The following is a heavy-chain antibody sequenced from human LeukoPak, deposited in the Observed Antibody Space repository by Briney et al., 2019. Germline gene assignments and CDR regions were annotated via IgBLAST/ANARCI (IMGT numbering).Heavy chain of an antibody. D-gene: IGHD6-19*01. CDR2: ISSSSSYI. CDR1: GFTFSSYS. Sequence: TGGSLRLSCAASGFTFSSYSMNWVRQAPGKGLEWVSSISSSSSYIYYADSVKGRFTISRDNAKNSLYLQMNSLRAEDTAVYYCARDRVSSGWYVFDYWGQGTLVTVSS. J-gene: IGHJ4*02. V-gene: IGHV3-21*01. CDR3: ARDRVSSGWYVFDY.